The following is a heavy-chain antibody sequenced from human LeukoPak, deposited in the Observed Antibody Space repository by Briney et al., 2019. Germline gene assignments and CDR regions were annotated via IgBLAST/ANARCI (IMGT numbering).Heavy chain of an antibody. CDR1: GYSFTTYW. CDR3: ARPVDSYSSHYFDY. Sequence: GESLKISCKVSGYSFTTYWIGWVRQMPGKGLEWMGIIYPGDSDTKYSPSFQGQVTISADKSISTAYLQWSSLKASDTAMYYCARPVDSYSSHYFDYWGQGTLVTVSS. J-gene: IGHJ4*02. CDR2: IYPGDSDT. V-gene: IGHV5-51*01. D-gene: IGHD6-19*01.